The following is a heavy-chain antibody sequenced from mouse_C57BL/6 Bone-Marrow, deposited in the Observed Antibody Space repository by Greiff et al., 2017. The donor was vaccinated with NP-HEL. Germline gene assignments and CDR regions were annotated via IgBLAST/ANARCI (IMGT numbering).Heavy chain of an antibody. CDR1: GFSLSTFGMG. V-gene: IGHV8-8*01. D-gene: IGHD1-1*01. J-gene: IGHJ1*03. Sequence: QVTLKESGPGILQPSQTLSLTCSFSGFSLSTFGMGVGWIRQPSGKGLEWLAHIWWDDDKYYNPALKSRLTISKDTSKNQVFLKIANVDTADTATYYCARTYYYYGSSYWYFDVWGTGTTVTVSS. CDR2: IWWDDDK. CDR3: ARTYYYYGSSYWYFDV.